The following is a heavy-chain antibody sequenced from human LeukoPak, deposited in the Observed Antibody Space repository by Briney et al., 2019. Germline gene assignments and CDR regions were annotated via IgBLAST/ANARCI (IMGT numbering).Heavy chain of an antibody. D-gene: IGHD3-9*01. CDR2: ISGRSNNT. CDR3: AKWGDYDVLTGYYVSDF. J-gene: IGHJ4*02. V-gene: IGHV3-23*01. Sequence: GASLRLSCAASGFIFSNYAMYWLRQAPGKGLEWVSAISGRSNNTYYADSVKGRFTISRDSSKNTLYLQMNSLRADDTAVYYCAKWGDYDVLTGYYVSDFWGQGTLVTVSS. CDR1: GFIFSNYA.